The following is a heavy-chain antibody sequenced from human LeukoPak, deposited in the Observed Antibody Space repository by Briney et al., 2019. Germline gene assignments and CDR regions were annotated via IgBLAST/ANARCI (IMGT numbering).Heavy chain of an antibody. D-gene: IGHD1-26*01. Sequence: SGGSLRLSCAASGFTFSSYGMHWVRQAPGKGLEWVAVISYDGSNKYYADSMEGRFTISRDNSKNTLYLQMNSLRAEDTAVYYCAKEARWWELMYYFDYWGQGTLVTVSS. CDR1: GFTFSSYG. V-gene: IGHV3-30*18. CDR2: ISYDGSNK. J-gene: IGHJ4*02. CDR3: AKEARWWELMYYFDY.